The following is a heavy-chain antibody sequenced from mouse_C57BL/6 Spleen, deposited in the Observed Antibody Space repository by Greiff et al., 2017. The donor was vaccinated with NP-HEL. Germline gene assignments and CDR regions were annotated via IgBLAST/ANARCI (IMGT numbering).Heavy chain of an antibody. V-gene: IGHV1-82*01. CDR2: IYPGDGDT. CDR1: GYAFSSSW. CDR3: ARKGTFYDGYFDY. D-gene: IGHD2-3*01. J-gene: IGHJ2*01. Sequence: VQLQQSGPELVKPGASVKISCKASGYAFSSSWMNWVKQRPGKGLEWIGRIYPGDGDTNYNGKFKGKATLTADKSSSTAYMQLSSLTSEDSAVYFCARKGTFYDGYFDYWGQGTTLTVSS.